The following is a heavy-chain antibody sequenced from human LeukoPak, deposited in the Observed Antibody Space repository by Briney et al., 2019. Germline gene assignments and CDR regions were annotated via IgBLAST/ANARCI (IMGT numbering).Heavy chain of an antibody. CDR1: GFTFRSFN. V-gene: IGHV3-21*01. CDR3: AREIFWSGYYSNLHFDY. D-gene: IGHD3-3*01. CDR2: ISRSSSYI. Sequence: GGALRLSFVASGFTFRSFNMNWGRPVPGEGVEGVSSISRSSSYIYYTDAVKGRFTISRDNAKNSLYLQMNSLRAEDTAVYYCAREIFWSGYYSNLHFDYWGRGTLVTVSS. J-gene: IGHJ4*02.